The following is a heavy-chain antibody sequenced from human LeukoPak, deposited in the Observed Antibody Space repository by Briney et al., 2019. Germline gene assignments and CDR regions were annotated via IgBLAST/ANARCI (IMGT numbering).Heavy chain of an antibody. V-gene: IGHV4-39*02. CDR3: ARDHSGQQLDYYFDY. CDR1: GGSISSSSYY. D-gene: IGHD6-13*01. CDR2: IYYSGST. Sequence: PSETLSLTCTVSGGSISSSSYYWGWIRQPPGKGLEWIGSIYYSGSTYYNPSLKSRVTISVDTSKNQFSLRLSSVTAADTAVYYCARDHSGQQLDYYFDYWGQGTLVTVSS. J-gene: IGHJ4*02.